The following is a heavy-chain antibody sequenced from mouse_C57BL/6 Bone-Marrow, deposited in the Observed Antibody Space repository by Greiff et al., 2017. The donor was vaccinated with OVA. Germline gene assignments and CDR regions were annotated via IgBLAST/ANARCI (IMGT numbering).Heavy chain of an antibody. V-gene: IGHV1-64*01. CDR2: IHPNSGST. CDR1: GYTFTSYW. D-gene: IGHD2-4*01. Sequence: VQLQQPGAELVKPGASVKLSCKASGYTFTSYWMHWVKQRPGQGLEWIGMIHPNSGSTNYNEKFKSKATLTVDKSSSTAYMQLSSLTSEDSAVYYCARSRWHYDYDVGDYFDYWGQGTTLTVSS. CDR3: ARSRWHYDYDVGDYFDY. J-gene: IGHJ2*01.